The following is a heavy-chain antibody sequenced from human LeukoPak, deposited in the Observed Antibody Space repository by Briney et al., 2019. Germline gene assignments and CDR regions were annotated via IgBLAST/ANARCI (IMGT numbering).Heavy chain of an antibody. CDR3: AKDLSEWQQLGY. Sequence: GGSLRLSCAASGFTFSSYGIHWVRQAPGKGLEWVAVISYDGSNKYYADSVKGRFTISRDNSKNTLYLQMNSLRAEDTAVYYCAKDLSEWQQLGYWGQGTLVTVSS. V-gene: IGHV3-30*18. CDR2: ISYDGSNK. J-gene: IGHJ4*02. CDR1: GFTFSSYG. D-gene: IGHD6-13*01.